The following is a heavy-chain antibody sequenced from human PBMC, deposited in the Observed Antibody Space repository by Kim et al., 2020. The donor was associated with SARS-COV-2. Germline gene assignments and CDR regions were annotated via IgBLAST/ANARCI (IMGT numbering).Heavy chain of an antibody. CDR3: AREHVLVAAIPGGFDP. J-gene: IGHJ5*02. Sequence: ASVKVSCKASGYTFTSYGISWVRQAPGQGLEWMGWISAYNGNTNYAQKLQGRVTMTTDTSTSTAYMELRSLRSDDTAVYYCAREHVLVAAIPGGFDPWGQGTLVTVSS. CDR1: GYTFTSYG. V-gene: IGHV1-18*04. D-gene: IGHD2-15*01. CDR2: ISAYNGNT.